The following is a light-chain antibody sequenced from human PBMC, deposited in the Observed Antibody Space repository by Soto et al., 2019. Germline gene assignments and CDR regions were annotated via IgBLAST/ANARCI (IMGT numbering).Light chain of an antibody. Sequence: DIQMTQSQSSLSAAVEDRVIITCRASQSISNHLTWYQHKPGKAPKLLIFASSSLQSGFPSRFSGSRSGPDFTLTISSLQPADFATYYCQQSYSSPPTFGQGTKVQIK. V-gene: IGKV1-39*01. CDR3: QQSYSSPPT. J-gene: IGKJ1*01. CDR1: QSISNH. CDR2: ASS.